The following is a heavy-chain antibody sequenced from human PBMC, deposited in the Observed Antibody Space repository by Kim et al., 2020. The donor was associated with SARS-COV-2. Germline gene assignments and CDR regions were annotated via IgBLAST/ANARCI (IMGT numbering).Heavy chain of an antibody. J-gene: IGHJ4*02. V-gene: IGHV3-23*01. CDR1: GFTFSIYA. CDR3: ARGGYGSGSYYTTPGY. CDR2: LSGSGTT. D-gene: IGHD3-10*01. Sequence: GGSLRLSCAACGFTFSIYAMSWVRQAPGKGLEWVSALSGSGTTYYADSVKGRFTISRDNSKNTLYLQMNSLRAEDTAVYYCARGGYGSGSYYTTPGYWGQGTLVTVSS.